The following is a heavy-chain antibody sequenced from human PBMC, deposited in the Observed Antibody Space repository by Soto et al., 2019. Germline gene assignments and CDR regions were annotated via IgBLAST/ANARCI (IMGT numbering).Heavy chain of an antibody. D-gene: IGHD3-16*01. Sequence: EVQLLESGGGLVQPGGSLRLSCAASGFTFSSFAMSWVRQAPGKGLEWVSAIGTAGHYTYYADSVKGRFTISRDNSRNTLYLQLSGLRVDDTAVYYCARGGISVKGFDSWGQATLVTVSS. CDR2: IGTAGHYT. V-gene: IGHV3-23*01. CDR1: GFTFSSFA. CDR3: ARGGISVKGFDS. J-gene: IGHJ4*02.